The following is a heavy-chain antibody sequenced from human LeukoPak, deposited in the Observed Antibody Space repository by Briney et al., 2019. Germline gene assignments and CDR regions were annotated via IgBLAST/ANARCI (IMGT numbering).Heavy chain of an antibody. CDR3: ARDMWGELLHVAFGI. J-gene: IGHJ3*02. D-gene: IGHD1-26*01. V-gene: IGHV3-53*01. CDR1: GFGVSVYF. Sequence: TGGSLRLSCAVSGFGVSVYFMTWVRQAPGKGLEGVSVIFDGGATYYADSVKGRFSISRDNSANTLHLQMTSLRAEDTAVYYCARDMWGELLHVAFGIWGQGTMVTVSS. CDR2: IFDGGAT.